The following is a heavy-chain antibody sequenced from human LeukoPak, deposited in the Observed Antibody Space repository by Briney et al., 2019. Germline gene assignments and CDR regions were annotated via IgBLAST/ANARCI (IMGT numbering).Heavy chain of an antibody. J-gene: IGHJ4*02. V-gene: IGHV3-7*04. D-gene: IGHD3-9*01. CDR1: GFTFSSYW. CDR2: IKVDGSEK. CDR3: ARDPQYFHWLRYFDY. Sequence: PGGSLRLSCAGSGFTFSSYWMSWVRQAPGKGLEWVANIKVDGSEKYYVDSVKGRFTISRDNAKNSLYLQMNSLRAEDTAVYYCARDPQYFHWLRYFDYWGQGTLVTVSS.